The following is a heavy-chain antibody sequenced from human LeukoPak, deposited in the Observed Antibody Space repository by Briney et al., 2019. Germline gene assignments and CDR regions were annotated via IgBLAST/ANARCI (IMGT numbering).Heavy chain of an antibody. D-gene: IGHD2-21*02. V-gene: IGHV1-2*02. Sequence: ASVKVSCRASGYTFTGNYMHWVQQAPGQGLEWMGWINPKSGGTEYAQKYQGKVTMTRDTSISTAYMELSSLRSDDTAVYFCARDHCTEGGCYEYQYFGMDVWGQGTTVTVS. J-gene: IGHJ6*02. CDR1: GYTFTGNY. CDR3: ARDHCTEGGCYEYQYFGMDV. CDR2: INPKSGGT.